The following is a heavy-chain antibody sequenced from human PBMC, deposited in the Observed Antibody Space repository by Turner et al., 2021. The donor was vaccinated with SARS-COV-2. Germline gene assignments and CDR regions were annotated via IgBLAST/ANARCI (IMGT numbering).Heavy chain of an antibody. D-gene: IGHD1-7*01. Sequence: QVHLMQSGAELKPPGASVKVSCKASGYTFTDYYIHWVRQAPGQGREGMGWIGTSSGGTNDEKRLQGRITMTRDTAISTAYMELSSLRSDDTAVYYCSRNYGRNSRWFDPWGKGTLVTVSS. CDR3: SRNYGRNSRWFDP. CDR1: GYTFTDYY. V-gene: IGHV1-2*02. J-gene: IGHJ5*02. CDR2: IGTSSGGT.